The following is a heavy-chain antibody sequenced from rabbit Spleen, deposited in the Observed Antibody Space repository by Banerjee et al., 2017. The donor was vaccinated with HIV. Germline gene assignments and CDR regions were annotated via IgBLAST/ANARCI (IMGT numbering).Heavy chain of an antibody. CDR3: ARDLVGVIGWNFYL. Sequence: QSLEESGGDLVKPGASLTLTCTASGFSFSSSDYMCWVRQPPGKGLEWIACINAATAKPVYATWAKGRFTISRTSSTTVTLRMTSLTAADTATYFCARDLVGVIGWNFYLWGPGTLVTVS. CDR1: GFSFSSSDY. V-gene: IGHV1S40*01. J-gene: IGHJ4*01. D-gene: IGHD1-1*01. CDR2: INAATAKP.